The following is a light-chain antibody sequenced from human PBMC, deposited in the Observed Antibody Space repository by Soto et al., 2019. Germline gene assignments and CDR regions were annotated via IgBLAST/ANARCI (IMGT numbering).Light chain of an antibody. Sequence: EVALMQSPGTMSLSPGEGATLSCRASQSVNSNYLAWYQQKPGQPPRLLIYGASGRATGIPDRFSGSGSGTDFSLTIARLEPEDFAVYYCQQYGSSPYTFGQGTKLEIK. V-gene: IGKV3-20*01. J-gene: IGKJ2*01. CDR2: GAS. CDR1: QSVNSNY. CDR3: QQYGSSPYT.